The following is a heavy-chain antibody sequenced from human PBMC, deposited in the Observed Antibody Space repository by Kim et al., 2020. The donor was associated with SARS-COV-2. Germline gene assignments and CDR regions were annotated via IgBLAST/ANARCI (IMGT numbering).Heavy chain of an antibody. CDR3: ARARRIINWFDP. D-gene: IGHD1-20*01. V-gene: IGHV1-8*01. J-gene: IGHJ5*02. Sequence: GYAPKFQGRVTMTRNTSISTAYMELSSLRSEDTAVYYCARARRIINWFDPWGQGTLVTVSS.